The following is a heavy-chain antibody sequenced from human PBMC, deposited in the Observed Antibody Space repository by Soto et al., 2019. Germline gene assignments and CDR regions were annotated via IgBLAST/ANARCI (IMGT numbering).Heavy chain of an antibody. Sequence: SETLSLTCTVSGGSISSYYWSWIRQPPGKGLEWIGYIYYSGSTNYNPSLKSRVTISVDTSKNQFSLKLSSVTAADTAVYYCARDKLAAAQNFDYWGQGTLVTVSS. CDR2: IYYSGST. CDR1: GGSISSYY. J-gene: IGHJ4*02. CDR3: ARDKLAAAQNFDY. V-gene: IGHV4-59*01. D-gene: IGHD6-13*01.